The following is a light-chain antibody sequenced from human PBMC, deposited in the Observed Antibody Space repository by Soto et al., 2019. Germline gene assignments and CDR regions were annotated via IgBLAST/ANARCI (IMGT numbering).Light chain of an antibody. J-gene: IGLJ1*01. V-gene: IGLV1-44*01. CDR3: AAWDDSLNARYV. Sequence: QSVLTQPPSASGTPGQRVTISCSGSSSNIATKSVNWYQQLPGTAPKLLIYSNSQRSSGVPDRFSGSKSGTSASLAIRGLQSEDEADDYCAAWDDSLNARYVFGTGTKVTVL. CDR1: SSNIATKS. CDR2: SNS.